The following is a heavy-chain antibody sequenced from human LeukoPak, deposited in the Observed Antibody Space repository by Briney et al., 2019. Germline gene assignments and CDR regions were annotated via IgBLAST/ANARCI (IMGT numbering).Heavy chain of an antibody. CDR3: ARGPDYYFYMDV. V-gene: IGHV3-21*01. Sequence: GGSLRLSCAASGFTFSSYEMHWVRQAPGKGLEWVSCISSSNSYIYYADSLKGRFTISRDNAKNSLYLQMNSLRAEDTAVYYCARGPDYYFYMDVWGKGTTVTVSS. CDR2: ISSSNSYI. CDR1: GFTFSSYE. J-gene: IGHJ6*03.